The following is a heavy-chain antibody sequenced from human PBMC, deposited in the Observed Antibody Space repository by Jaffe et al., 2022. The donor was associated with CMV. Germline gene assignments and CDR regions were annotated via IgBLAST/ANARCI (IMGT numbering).Heavy chain of an antibody. Sequence: QVQLQESGPGLVKPSETLSLTCTVSAGSITSFYWSWIRQPPGKGLEWIGYISYSGSTNSNPSLKSRITMSVDTSKKQFSLKLSSVTAADTAVYYCAGSGYNNLYYFDYWAQGTLVTVSS. CDR1: AGSITSFY. CDR2: ISYSGST. J-gene: IGHJ4*02. D-gene: IGHD3-22*01. CDR3: AGSGYNNLYYFDY. V-gene: IGHV4-59*03.